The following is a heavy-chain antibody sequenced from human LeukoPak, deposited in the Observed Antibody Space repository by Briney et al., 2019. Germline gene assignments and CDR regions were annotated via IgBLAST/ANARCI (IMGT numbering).Heavy chain of an antibody. V-gene: IGHV3-15*01. D-gene: IGHD7-27*01. J-gene: IGHJ4*02. CDR1: GLSFTNAL. CDR3: TASGV. CDR2: IQRKSDGGTA. Sequence: GGSLRLSCAASGLSFTNALGTWVRQAPGKGLEWIGHIQRKSDGGTAAYIAPVQGRFTISREDSETTVYLQMNSLKTEDTAMYYCTASGVWGQGTLVTVSS.